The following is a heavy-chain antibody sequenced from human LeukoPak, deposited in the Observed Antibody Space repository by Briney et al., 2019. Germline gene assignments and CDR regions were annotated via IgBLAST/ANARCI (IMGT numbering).Heavy chain of an antibody. CDR1: GGSISSYY. CDR2: IYYSGNT. J-gene: IGHJ4*02. V-gene: IGHV4-59*01. CDR3: ARDRSVRDGYLIFDY. D-gene: IGHD5-24*01. Sequence: SETLSLTCTVSGGSISSYYWSWIRQPPGKGLEWIGYIYYSGNTNYNPSLKSRVTISVDTSKNQFSLKLSSVTAADTAVYYCARDRSVRDGYLIFDYWGQGTLVTVSS.